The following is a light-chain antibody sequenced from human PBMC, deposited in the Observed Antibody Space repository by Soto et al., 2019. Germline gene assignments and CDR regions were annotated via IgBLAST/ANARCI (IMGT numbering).Light chain of an antibody. J-gene: IGLJ3*02. V-gene: IGLV1-40*01. CDR2: GNS. CDR1: SSNIGAGYD. Sequence: QTVVTQPPSVFGAPGQRVTISCTGSSSNIGAGYDVHWYQQLPGTAPKLLIYGNSNRPSGVPDRFSGSKSGTSASLAITGLRAEDEADYYCQSYDSSLSGWVFGGGTKLTVL. CDR3: QSYDSSLSGWV.